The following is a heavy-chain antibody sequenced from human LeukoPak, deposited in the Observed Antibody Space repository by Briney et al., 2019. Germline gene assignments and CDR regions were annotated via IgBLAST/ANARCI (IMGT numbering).Heavy chain of an antibody. CDR3: ARPGGYAFDV. D-gene: IGHD3-10*01. CDR2: ITYDGSDT. V-gene: IGHV3-30*04. J-gene: IGHJ3*01. Sequence: GGSLRLSCEASGFIFSTYAFPWVRQAPGKGPEWMAFITYDGSDTYFADSVKGRFTLSRDNSKNALYLQMNSLTSADTAMYYCARPGGYAFDVWGQGTMVTVSS. CDR1: GFIFSTYA.